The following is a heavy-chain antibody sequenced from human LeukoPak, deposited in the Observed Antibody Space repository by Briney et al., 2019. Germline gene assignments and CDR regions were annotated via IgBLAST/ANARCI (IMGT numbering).Heavy chain of an antibody. J-gene: IGHJ4*02. CDR2: INPKNGKT. CDR1: GYIFTSYD. CDR3: ARKLSGYSSTWYPDY. V-gene: IGHV1-8*01. D-gene: IGHD6-13*01. Sequence: ASVTVSCKTSGYIFTSYDINWVRQATGQGLEWVGYINPKNGKTGYAQKFQGRVTMTTDTSTTTAFMELNSLRYDDTAVYYCARKLSGYSSTWYPDYWGQGTLVTASS.